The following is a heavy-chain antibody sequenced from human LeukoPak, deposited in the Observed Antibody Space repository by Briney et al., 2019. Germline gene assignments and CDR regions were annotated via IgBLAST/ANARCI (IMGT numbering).Heavy chain of an antibody. V-gene: IGHV3-23*01. CDR2: TSGSGGST. CDR3: AKDGSSSWYSNWFDP. J-gene: IGHJ5*02. D-gene: IGHD6-13*01. Sequence: GGSLRLSCAASGFTFSSYAMTWVRQAPGKGLEWVSATSGSGGSTHYADSEKGRFTISRDNSNNTLYLQMKSLRAEDTAVYYCAKDGSSSWYSNWFDPWGQGTLVTVSS. CDR1: GFTFSSYA.